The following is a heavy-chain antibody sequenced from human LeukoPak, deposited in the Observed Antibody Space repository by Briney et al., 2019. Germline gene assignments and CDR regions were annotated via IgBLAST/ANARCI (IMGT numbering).Heavy chain of an antibody. CDR3: AKSTARYYFDY. CDR1: GYTFTSYY. J-gene: IGHJ4*02. Sequence: AASVKVSCKASGYTFTSYYMHWVRQAPGQGLEWMGIINPSGGSTSYAQKFQGRVTMTRDTSTSAVYMELSSLRSEDTAVYYCAKSTARYYFDYWGQGTLVTVSS. CDR2: INPSGGST. V-gene: IGHV1-46*01. D-gene: IGHD6-25*01.